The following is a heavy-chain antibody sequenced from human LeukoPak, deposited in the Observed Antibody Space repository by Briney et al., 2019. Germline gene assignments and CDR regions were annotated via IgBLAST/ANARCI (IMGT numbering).Heavy chain of an antibody. Sequence: SQTLSLTCAISGDSVSSNSAAWSWIRQSPSRGLEWLGRTYYRSKRYSDYAVSVKGRITINTDTSKNQFSLHLNSVTPEDTAVYYCARDLRAGYSLPLDSWGQGALVTVSS. J-gene: IGHJ4*02. CDR3: ARDLRAGYSLPLDS. CDR1: GDSVSSNSAA. V-gene: IGHV6-1*01. D-gene: IGHD2-15*01. CDR2: TYYRSKRYS.